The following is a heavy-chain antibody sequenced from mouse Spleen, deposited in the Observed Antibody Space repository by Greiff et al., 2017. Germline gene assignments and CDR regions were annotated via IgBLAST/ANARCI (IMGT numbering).Heavy chain of an antibody. Sequence: VQLQQSGPELVKPGASVKISCKASGYAFSSCWMNWVKQRPGKGLEWMGRIYPGDGDTNYNGKFKGKATLTADKSSSSAYMQLSSLTSEDSAVYFCASPLFAYWGQGTLVTVSA. V-gene: IGHV1-82*01. J-gene: IGHJ3*01. CDR2: IYPGDGDT. CDR3: ASPLFAY. CDR1: GYAFSSCW.